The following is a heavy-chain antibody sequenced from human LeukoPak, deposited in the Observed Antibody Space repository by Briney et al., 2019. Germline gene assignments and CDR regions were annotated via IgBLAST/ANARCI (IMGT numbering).Heavy chain of an antibody. V-gene: IGHV4-59*11. CDR2: IYYSGST. J-gene: IGHJ5*02. Sequence: SETLSLTCTVSGGSISSHYWSWLRQPPGKGLEWIGYIYYSGSTNYNPSLKSRVTISVDTSKNQFSLKLSSVTAADTAVYYCARLLGHKYYDFWSGLYWFDPWGQGTLVTVSS. CDR1: GGSISSHY. D-gene: IGHD3-3*01. CDR3: ARLLGHKYYDFWSGLYWFDP.